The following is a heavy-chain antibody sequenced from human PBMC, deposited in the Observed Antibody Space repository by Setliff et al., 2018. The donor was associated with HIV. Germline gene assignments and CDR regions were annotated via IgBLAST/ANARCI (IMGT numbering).Heavy chain of an antibody. J-gene: IGHJ3*01. CDR3: ARAPPGIQNDAFDV. CDR2: IYYSGTT. CDR1: GFSFRNSFYN. V-gene: IGHV4-39*02. Sequence: PSETLSLTCNVSGFSFRNSFYNWGWIRQPPGKGLEWIGTIYYSGTTYYNPSPKSRVTMSIDTSQNQFSLKLTSVTATDTAVYYCARAPPGIQNDAFDVWGQGTMVTVSS.